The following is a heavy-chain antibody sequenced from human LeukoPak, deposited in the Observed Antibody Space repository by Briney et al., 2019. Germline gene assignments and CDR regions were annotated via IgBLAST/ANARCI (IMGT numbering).Heavy chain of an antibody. CDR1: GGSISRYY. J-gene: IGHJ3*02. D-gene: IGHD4-23*01. CDR3: ARTFGNGAFDI. CDR2: IYYSGRT. Sequence: PSETLSLTCTVSGGSISRYYWSWIRQPPGKGLDWIGYIYYSGRTNYNPSLKSRVTISVDTSKNQFSLKLSSVTAADTAVYYCARTFGNGAFDIWGQGTMVTVSS. V-gene: IGHV4-59*01.